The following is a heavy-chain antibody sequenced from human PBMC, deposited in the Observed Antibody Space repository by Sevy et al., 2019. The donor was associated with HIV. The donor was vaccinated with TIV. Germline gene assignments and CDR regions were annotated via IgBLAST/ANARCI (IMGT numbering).Heavy chain of an antibody. CDR3: ARDLPKRGFVGLTRRGYFDF. CDR2: TYYRSEWYN. J-gene: IGHJ4*02. CDR1: GDSVSSNSAA. D-gene: IGHD1-26*01. V-gene: IGHV6-1*01. Sequence: QSQTLSLTCAISGDSVSSNSAAWNWIRQSPSRGLEWLGRTYYRSEWYNDYAVSVNSRITINPDTSKNQFSLQLNFVTPEDTAVYYCARDLPKRGFVGLTRRGYFDFWGQGTLVTVSS.